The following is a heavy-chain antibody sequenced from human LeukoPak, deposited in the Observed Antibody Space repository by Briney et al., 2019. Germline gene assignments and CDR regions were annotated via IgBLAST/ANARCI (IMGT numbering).Heavy chain of an antibody. CDR1: GFTFSSYS. D-gene: IGHD4-17*01. J-gene: IGHJ4*02. V-gene: IGHV3-21*01. CDR2: ISSSSSYI. Sequence: GGSLRLSCAASGFTFSSYSMNWVRQAPGKGLEWVSSISSSSSYIYYAVSVKGRFTISRDNAKNSLYLQMNSLRAEDTAVYYCARMTTVTNSPDYWGQGTLVTVSS. CDR3: ARMTTVTNSPDY.